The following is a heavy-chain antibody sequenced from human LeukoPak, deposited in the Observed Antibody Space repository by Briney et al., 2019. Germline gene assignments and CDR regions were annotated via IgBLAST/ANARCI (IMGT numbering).Heavy chain of an antibody. CDR1: GFTFSSYG. Sequence: GGSLRLSCAASGFTFSSYGMHRVRQAPGKGLEWVTFIQYDGSNKYYADSVKGRFTISRDNSRNTMYLQMNSLRTEDTAVYYCARSLTMVRAYDYWGQGTLVTVSS. CDR3: ARSLTMVRAYDY. CDR2: IQYDGSNK. V-gene: IGHV3-30*02. J-gene: IGHJ4*02. D-gene: IGHD3-10*01.